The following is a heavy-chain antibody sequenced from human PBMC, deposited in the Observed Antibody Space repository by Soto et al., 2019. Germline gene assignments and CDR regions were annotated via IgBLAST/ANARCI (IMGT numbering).Heavy chain of an antibody. CDR1: GFTVSSNY. V-gene: IGHV3-53*01. CDR3: ASLDTAMGPFDY. D-gene: IGHD5-18*01. J-gene: IGHJ4*02. CDR2: IYSGGST. Sequence: HPGGSLRLSCAASGFTVSSNYMSWVRQAPGKGLEWVSVIYSGGSTYYADSVKGRFTISRDNSKNTLYLQMNSLRAEDTAVYYCASLDTAMGPFDYWGQGTLVTVSS.